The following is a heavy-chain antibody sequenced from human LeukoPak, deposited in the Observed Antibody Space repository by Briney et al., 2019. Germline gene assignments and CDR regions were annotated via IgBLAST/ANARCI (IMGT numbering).Heavy chain of an antibody. CDR2: ISYDGSNK. V-gene: IGHV3-30*18. Sequence: GGSLRLSCAASGFTFSSYGMHWVRQAPGKGLEWVAVISYDGSNKYYADSVKGRFTISRDNSKNTLYLQMNSLRAEDTAVYYCAKDRWYTAMGLFDYWGQGALVTVSS. J-gene: IGHJ4*02. D-gene: IGHD5-18*01. CDR3: AKDRWYTAMGLFDY. CDR1: GFTFSSYG.